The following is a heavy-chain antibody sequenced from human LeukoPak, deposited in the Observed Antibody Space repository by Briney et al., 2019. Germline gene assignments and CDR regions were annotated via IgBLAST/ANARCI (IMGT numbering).Heavy chain of an antibody. CDR3: AREYYSYYYGMDV. V-gene: IGHV3-53*01. Sequence: GGSLRLSCAASGFTVSSSYMTWVRQAPGKGRDWVSLVHIGGSTHYPDSVKGLFSLSGDTSNNTPCLQMNSLTAEATAVYYCAREYYSYYYGMDVWGQGTTATVSS. J-gene: IGHJ6*02. CDR2: VHIGGST. D-gene: IGHD4-11*01. CDR1: GFTVSSSY.